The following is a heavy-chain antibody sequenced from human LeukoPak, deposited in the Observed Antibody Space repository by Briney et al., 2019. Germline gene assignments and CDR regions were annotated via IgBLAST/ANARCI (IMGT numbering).Heavy chain of an antibody. V-gene: IGHV4-59*01. D-gene: IGHD2-2*01. J-gene: IGHJ5*02. Sequence: KASETLSLTCTVSGGSISSYYWSWIRQPPGKGLEWIGCIYYSGSTNYNPSLKSRVTISVDTSKNQFSLKLSSVTAADTAVYYCARDKYGRNWFDPWGQGTLVTVSS. CDR2: IYYSGST. CDR3: ARDKYGRNWFDP. CDR1: GGSISSYY.